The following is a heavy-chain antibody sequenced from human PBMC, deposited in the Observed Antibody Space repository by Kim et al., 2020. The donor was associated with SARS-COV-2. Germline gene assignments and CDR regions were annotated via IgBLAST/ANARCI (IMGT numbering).Heavy chain of an antibody. Sequence: GESLKISCKGSGYTFTSYWIGWVRQMPGKGLEWMGIIYPGDSDTTYSPSFQGQVTISADKSISTAYLQWSSLRASDTAIYYCARHKVLGMVRGVAPPPYGMDVWGQGTTVTVSS. J-gene: IGHJ6*02. CDR2: IYPGDSDT. D-gene: IGHD3-10*01. V-gene: IGHV5-51*01. CDR3: ARHKVLGMVRGVAPPPYGMDV. CDR1: GYTFTSYW.